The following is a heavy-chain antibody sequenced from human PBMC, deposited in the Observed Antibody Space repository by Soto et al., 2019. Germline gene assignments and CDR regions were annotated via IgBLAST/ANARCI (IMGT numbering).Heavy chain of an antibody. J-gene: IGHJ4*02. CDR3: VGPTRDFDY. D-gene: IGHD6-6*01. CDR2: FYSGGTT. V-gene: IGHV3-53*04. Sequence: EVQLVASGGGLVQPGGSLRLSCVVSGFSVSSSYMSWVRQAPENGLEWVSVFYSGGTTYYADSVKGRFTISRHSSNNTQYLQMNSLGPEGTAVYYCVGPTRDFDYWGQGTLVTVSS. CDR1: GFSVSSSY.